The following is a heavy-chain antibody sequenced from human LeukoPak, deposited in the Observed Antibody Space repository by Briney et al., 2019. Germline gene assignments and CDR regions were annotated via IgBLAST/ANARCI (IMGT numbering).Heavy chain of an antibody. Sequence: PSETLSLTCTVSGFSISSYYWSWLRQPPGKGLEWLGYIYYSGSTNYNPSLKSRVTISVDTSKNQFSLKLSSVTAADTAVYYCARAAGRKSSSGYFDYWGQGTLVTVSS. CDR3: ARAAGRKSSSGYFDY. CDR1: GFSISSYY. D-gene: IGHD6-19*01. J-gene: IGHJ4*02. V-gene: IGHV4-59*01. CDR2: IYYSGST.